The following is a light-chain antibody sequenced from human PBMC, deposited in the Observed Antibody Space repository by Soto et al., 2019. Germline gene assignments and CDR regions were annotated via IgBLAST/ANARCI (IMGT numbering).Light chain of an antibody. V-gene: IGKV1-5*03. CDR1: QSISSW. J-gene: IGKJ1*01. CDR3: QHYNSYSEA. CDR2: KAS. Sequence: DIQMTQSPSTLSASVGDRVTITCRASQSISSWLAWYQQKPGKAPKLLIYKASSLESGVPSRFSGSGSGTEFTLTISRLQPDDFATYYCQHYNSYSEAFGQGPKGDIK.